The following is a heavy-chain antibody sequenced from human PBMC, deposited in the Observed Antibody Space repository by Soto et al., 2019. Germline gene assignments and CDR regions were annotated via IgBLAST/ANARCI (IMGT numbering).Heavy chain of an antibody. D-gene: IGHD3-10*01. V-gene: IGHV1-69*02. CDR3: ATSYGSGSQAFDF. CDR1: GDTFNFYT. CDR2: TIPMLSMS. J-gene: IGHJ4*02. Sequence: QVQLVQSGAELKKPGSSVRLSCKTSGDTFNFYTINWVRQAPGLGLEWMGGTIPMLSMSTYALKFQGRLTISADKSTSTAYMVLNSLKPEDTAMYYCATSYGSGSQAFDFWGQGALVTVSS.